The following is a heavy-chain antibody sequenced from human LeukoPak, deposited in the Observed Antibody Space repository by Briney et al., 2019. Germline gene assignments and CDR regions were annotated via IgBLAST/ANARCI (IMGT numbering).Heavy chain of an antibody. D-gene: IGHD1-1*01. Sequence: PSETLSLTCAVYGGSFSGYYWSWIRQPPGKGLEWIGDINHSESTNYNPSLKSRVTISVDTSKNQFSLKLISVTAADTAVYYCATNWNLDYWGQGTLVTVSS. CDR3: ATNWNLDY. CDR2: INHSEST. CDR1: GGSFSGYY. V-gene: IGHV4-34*01. J-gene: IGHJ4*02.